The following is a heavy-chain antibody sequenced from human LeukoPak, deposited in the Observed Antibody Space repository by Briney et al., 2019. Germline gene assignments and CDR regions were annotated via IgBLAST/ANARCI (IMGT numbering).Heavy chain of an antibody. D-gene: IGHD5-24*01. V-gene: IGHV4-39*07. Sequence: SETLSLTCTVSGGSISGSSYYWGWIRQPPGKGLEWIGNIYYSGSTYYNPSLKSRVTISVDTSKNQFSLKLSSVTAADTAVYYCARDGYNPIDYWGQGTLVTVSS. J-gene: IGHJ4*02. CDR1: GGSISGSSYY. CDR3: ARDGYNPIDY. CDR2: IYYSGST.